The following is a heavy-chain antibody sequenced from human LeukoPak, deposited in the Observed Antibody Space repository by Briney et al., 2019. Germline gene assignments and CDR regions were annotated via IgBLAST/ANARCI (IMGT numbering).Heavy chain of an antibody. Sequence: ASVKVSCKASGYTFTDYYIHWVRQAPGQGLEWLGSNSSKSGDTNYAQNVQGRVTMTRDTSINTAYMELSSLRADDTAVYYCARIRWAVVNDWGQGTLVTVSS. V-gene: IGHV1-2*02. D-gene: IGHD2-2*01. CDR3: ARIRWAVVND. CDR2: NSSKSGDT. CDR1: GYTFTDYY. J-gene: IGHJ4*02.